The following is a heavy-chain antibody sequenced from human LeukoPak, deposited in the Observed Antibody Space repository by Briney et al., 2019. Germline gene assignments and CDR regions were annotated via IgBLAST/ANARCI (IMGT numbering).Heavy chain of an antibody. D-gene: IGHD2-21*01. CDR2: LSGSGFDP. J-gene: IGHJ4*02. CDR3: AKYPPASLVSLWWSSVFEY. Sequence: GGSLRLSCAASGFTFSTYAMSWVRQAPGRGLEWVSALSGSGFDPYSADSVKGRFTISRDNSKNTLYLQMNSLRVEDTAVYYCAKYPPASLVSLWWSSVFEYWGQGTLVTVSS. CDR1: GFTFSTYA. V-gene: IGHV3-23*01.